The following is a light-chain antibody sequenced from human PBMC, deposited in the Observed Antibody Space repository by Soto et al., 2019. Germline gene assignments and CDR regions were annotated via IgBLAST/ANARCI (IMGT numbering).Light chain of an antibody. J-gene: IGKJ4*01. CDR2: DAS. CDR3: QQRSNWPPLT. V-gene: IGKV3-11*01. Sequence: EIVLTQSPATLSLSPGERATLSCRASQSVSNYLAWYQQKPGQAPRLLIYDASNRATGIPARFSGXXXGTXXXXXISSLEPEDFAVYYCQQRSNWPPLTFGGGTKVEIK. CDR1: QSVSNY.